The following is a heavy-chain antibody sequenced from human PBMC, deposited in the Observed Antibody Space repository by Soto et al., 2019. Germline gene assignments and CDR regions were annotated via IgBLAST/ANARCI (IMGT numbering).Heavy chain of an antibody. CDR2: IYYSGST. CDR3: ARLNYDILTGYPVHFDY. CDR1: GGSISRYY. J-gene: IGHJ4*01. Sequence: SETLSHTCTVSGGSISRYYWSGMGQPPGKGLEWIGYIYYSGSTNYNPSLKSRVTISVDTSKHQFSLKLSSVTAADTAVYYCARLNYDILTGYPVHFDYWGQGTLVTVSS. D-gene: IGHD3-9*01. V-gene: IGHV4-59*01.